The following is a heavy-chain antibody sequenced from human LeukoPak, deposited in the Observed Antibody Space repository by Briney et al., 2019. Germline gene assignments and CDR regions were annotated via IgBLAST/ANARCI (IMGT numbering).Heavy chain of an antibody. J-gene: IGHJ3*02. Sequence: PGGSLRLSCAASGFTFSSYGMSWVRQAPGKGLEWVSAISGSGGSTYYADSVKGRFTISRDNSKNTLYLQMNSLRAEDTAVYYCATSPHDYGDNDAFDIWGQGTMVTVSS. D-gene: IGHD4-17*01. CDR2: ISGSGGST. V-gene: IGHV3-23*01. CDR3: ATSPHDYGDNDAFDI. CDR1: GFTFSSYG.